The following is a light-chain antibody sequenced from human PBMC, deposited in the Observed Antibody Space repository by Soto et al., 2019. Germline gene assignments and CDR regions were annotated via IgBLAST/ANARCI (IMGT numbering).Light chain of an antibody. CDR3: SSYTSRSTLV. CDR2: EVT. J-gene: IGLJ1*01. V-gene: IGLV2-14*01. CDR1: SSDVGGYNY. Sequence: QLVLTQPASVSGSPGQSITISCTGTSSDVGGYNYVSWYQQHPGKAPKLMIYEVTNRPSGVSNRFSGSKSGNTASLTISGLQAEDEADYYCSSYTSRSTLVFGTGTKLIVL.